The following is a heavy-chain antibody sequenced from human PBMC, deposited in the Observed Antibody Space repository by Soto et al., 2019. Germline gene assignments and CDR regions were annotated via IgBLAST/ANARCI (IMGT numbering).Heavy chain of an antibody. CDR1: GFTFSSYS. V-gene: IGHV3-21*01. Sequence: GGSLRLSCAASGFTFSSYSMNWVRQAPGKGLEWVSSISSSSSYIYYADSVKGRFTISRDNAKNSLYLQMNSLRGEDTAVYYCARGLGATTDWFDPWGQGTLVTAPQ. D-gene: IGHD1-26*01. CDR2: ISSSSSYI. CDR3: ARGLGATTDWFDP. J-gene: IGHJ5*02.